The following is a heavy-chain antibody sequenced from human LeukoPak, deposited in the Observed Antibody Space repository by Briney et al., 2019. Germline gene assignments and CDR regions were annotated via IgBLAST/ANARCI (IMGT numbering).Heavy chain of an antibody. CDR1: GYSFATYW. CDR3: ASRKKGMATTGFDY. Sequence: GESLKISCKGSGYSFATYWIGWVRQMPGKGLEWMGIIYPGDSDTRYSPSFQGQVTISVDKSINTAYLQWSSLKASDTAMYYCASRKKGMATTGFDYWGQGTLVTVFS. J-gene: IGHJ4*02. CDR2: IYPGDSDT. V-gene: IGHV5-51*01. D-gene: IGHD5-24*01.